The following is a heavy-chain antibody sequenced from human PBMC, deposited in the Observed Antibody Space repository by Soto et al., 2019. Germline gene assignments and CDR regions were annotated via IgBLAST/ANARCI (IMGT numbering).Heavy chain of an antibody. Sequence: HVQLVQSGAEVKKPGSSVKVSCKASGGTFSSYTISWVRQAPGQGIEWVGRIVPILGIVNYAQEFQGRATITADNSTSTVYMELSSLSSADTALYYCARNEFAYCSGGSCYGSTGYWGQGTLVTVSS. D-gene: IGHD2-15*01. CDR3: ARNEFAYCSGGSCYGSTGY. V-gene: IGHV1-69*02. CDR2: IVPILGIV. CDR1: GGTFSSYT. J-gene: IGHJ4*02.